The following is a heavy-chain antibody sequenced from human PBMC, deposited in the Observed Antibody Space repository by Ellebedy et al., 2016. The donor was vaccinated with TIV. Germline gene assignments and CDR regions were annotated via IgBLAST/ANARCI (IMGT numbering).Heavy chain of an antibody. CDR2: SRNKAHSYTT. CDR1: GFTLSDHY. Sequence: GESLKISCAASGFTLSDHYMDWVRQAPGKGLEWVGRSRNKAHSYTTEYAASVKGRFTISRDDSKNSLYVQMNSLKTEDTAVYYCARDLGGGGSSDWGQGTLVTVSS. J-gene: IGHJ4*02. D-gene: IGHD2-15*01. CDR3: ARDLGGGGSSD. V-gene: IGHV3-72*01.